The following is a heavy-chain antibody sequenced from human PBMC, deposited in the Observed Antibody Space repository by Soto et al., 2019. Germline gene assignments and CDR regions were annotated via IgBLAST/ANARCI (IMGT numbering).Heavy chain of an antibody. CDR2: INSDGSST. CDR3: ARVNYGDYGGVYDY. J-gene: IGHJ4*02. D-gene: IGHD4-17*01. V-gene: IGHV3-74*01. Sequence: EVQLVASGGGLVQPGGSLRLSCAASGFTVSSYLMHWVRQAPGKGLVWVSRINSDGSSTSFADSVKGRFTISRDNAKTTLYLQMNSLSAEDTAVYYCARVNYGDYGGVYDYWGQGTLVSVSS. CDR1: GFTVSSYL.